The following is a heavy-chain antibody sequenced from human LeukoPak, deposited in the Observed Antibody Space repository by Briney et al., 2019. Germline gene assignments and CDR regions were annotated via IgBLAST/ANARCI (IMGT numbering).Heavy chain of an antibody. CDR3: ARFNPFWSGFALDY. Sequence: GGSLRLSCAASGFTFSSYSMNWVRQAPGKGLEWVSSISSSSSYTYYADSVKGRFTISRDNAKNSLYLQMNSLRAEDTAVYYCARFNPFWSGFALDYWGQGTLVTVSS. V-gene: IGHV3-21*01. J-gene: IGHJ4*02. CDR2: ISSSSSYT. D-gene: IGHD3-3*01. CDR1: GFTFSSYS.